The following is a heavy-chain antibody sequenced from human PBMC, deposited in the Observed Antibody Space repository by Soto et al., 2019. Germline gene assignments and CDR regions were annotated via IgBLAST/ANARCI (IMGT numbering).Heavy chain of an antibody. CDR2: INPSGGST. J-gene: IGHJ4*02. CDR3: ARVERGDDSSGYYRVHGSRFDY. CDR1: GYTFTSYY. Sequence: ASVKVSCKASGYTFTSYYMHWVRQAPGQGLEWMGIINPSGGSTSYAQKFQGRVTMTRDTSTSTVYMELSSLRSEDTAVYYCARVERGDDSSGYYRVHGSRFDYWGQGTLVTVSS. V-gene: IGHV1-46*01. D-gene: IGHD3-22*01.